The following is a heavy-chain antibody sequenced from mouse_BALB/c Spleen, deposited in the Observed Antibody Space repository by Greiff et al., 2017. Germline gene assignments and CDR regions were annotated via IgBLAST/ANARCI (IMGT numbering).Heavy chain of an antibody. Sequence: QVQLKQSGPELVKPGASVKISCKASGYSFTSYYIHWVKQRPGQGLEWIGWIFPGSGNTKYNEKFKGKATLTADTSSSTAYMQLSSLTSEDSAVYFCARDRWWYFDVWGAGTTVTVSS. J-gene: IGHJ1*01. CDR1: GYSFTSYY. CDR3: ARDRWWYFDV. D-gene: IGHD2-14*01. CDR2: IFPGSGNT. V-gene: IGHV1-66*01.